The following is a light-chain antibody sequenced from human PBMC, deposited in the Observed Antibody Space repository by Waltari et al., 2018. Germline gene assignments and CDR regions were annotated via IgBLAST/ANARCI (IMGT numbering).Light chain of an antibody. Sequence: IVLTRSPGTLSLSPGERATLSCRASQSVTSISLGWYQQKPGQAPRLLIYGTFNRATGIPDRFSGSGSATDFTLTISRLEPEDFAVYYCEQYDGSVVTFGGGTKVEIK. CDR1: QSVTSIS. V-gene: IGKV3-20*01. CDR2: GTF. CDR3: EQYDGSVVT. J-gene: IGKJ4*01.